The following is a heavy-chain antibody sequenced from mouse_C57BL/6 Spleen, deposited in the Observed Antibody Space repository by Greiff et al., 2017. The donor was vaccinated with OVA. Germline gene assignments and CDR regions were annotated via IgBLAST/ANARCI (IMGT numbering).Heavy chain of an antibody. CDR1: GFTFSDYY. Sequence: EVQRVESEGGLVQPGSSMKLSCTASGFTFSDYYMAWVRQVPEKGLEWVANINYDGSSTYYLDSLKSRFIISRDNAKNILYLQMSSLKSEDTATYYCARDRDGTLDYWGQGTTLTVSS. D-gene: IGHD4-1*01. V-gene: IGHV5-16*01. CDR2: INYDGSST. J-gene: IGHJ2*01. CDR3: ARDRDGTLDY.